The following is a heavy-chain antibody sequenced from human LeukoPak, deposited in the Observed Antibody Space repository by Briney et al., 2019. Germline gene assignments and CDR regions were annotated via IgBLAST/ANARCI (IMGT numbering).Heavy chain of an antibody. CDR3: AASPSSGWFDAFDI. Sequence: GGSLRLSCAASGFTFSSYAMHWVRQAPGKGLEWVAFIRYDGSNKYYADSVKGRFTISRDNSKNTLYLQMNSLRAEDTAVYYCAASPSSGWFDAFDIWGQGTMVTVSS. CDR2: IRYDGSNK. D-gene: IGHD6-19*01. CDR1: GFTFSSYA. J-gene: IGHJ3*02. V-gene: IGHV3-30*02.